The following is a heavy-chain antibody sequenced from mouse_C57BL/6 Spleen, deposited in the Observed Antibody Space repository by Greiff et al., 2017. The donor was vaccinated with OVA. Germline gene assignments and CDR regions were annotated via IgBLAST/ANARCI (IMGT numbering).Heavy chain of an antibody. CDR2: IRSKSNNYAT. Sequence: EVMLVESGGGLVQPKGSLKLSCAASGFSFNTYAMNWARQAPGKGLEWVARIRSKSNNYATYYADSVKDRFTISRDDSESMLYLQMNNLKTEDTAMYYCVRHSYDYDAWFAYWGQGTLVTVSA. CDR1: GFSFNTYA. CDR3: VRHSYDYDAWFAY. J-gene: IGHJ3*01. D-gene: IGHD2-4*01. V-gene: IGHV10-1*01.